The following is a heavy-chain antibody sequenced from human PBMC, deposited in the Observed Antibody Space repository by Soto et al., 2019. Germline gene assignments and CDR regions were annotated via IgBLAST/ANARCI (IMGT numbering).Heavy chain of an antibody. J-gene: IGHJ4*02. V-gene: IGHV3-11*01. Sequence: GGSLRLSCAASRFTFSDYYMSWIRQAPGKGLEWVSYISSSGSTIYYADSVKGRFTISRDNAKNSLYLQMNSLRAEDTAVYYCARAGRFLEWLLFPFDYWGQGTLVTVSS. CDR1: RFTFSDYY. CDR2: ISSSGSTI. D-gene: IGHD3-3*01. CDR3: ARAGRFLEWLLFPFDY.